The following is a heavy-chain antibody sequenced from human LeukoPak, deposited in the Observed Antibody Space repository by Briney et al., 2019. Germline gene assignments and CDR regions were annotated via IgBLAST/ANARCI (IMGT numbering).Heavy chain of an antibody. J-gene: IGHJ4*02. Sequence: GGSLRLSCAASGFTFSSYGMHWVRQAPGKGLEWVAVISYDGSNKYYADSVKGRFTISRDNSKNTLYLQMNSLRAEDTAVYYCAKDLHRIAAAGYFDYWGQGTLVTVPS. CDR3: AKDLHRIAAAGYFDY. CDR1: GFTFSSYG. CDR2: ISYDGSNK. V-gene: IGHV3-30*18. D-gene: IGHD6-13*01.